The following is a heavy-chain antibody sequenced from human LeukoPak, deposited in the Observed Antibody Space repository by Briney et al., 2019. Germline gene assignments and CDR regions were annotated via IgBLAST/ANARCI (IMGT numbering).Heavy chain of an antibody. Sequence: GGSLRLSCAASGFTLSSYAMSWVRQGPGKGLEWVSAISVSGNTYHADSVRGRLTISRDSSKNTLYLQMSSLRAEDAGVYYCAKAPVTTCSGTFCYPFDYWGQGTLVTVSS. V-gene: IGHV3-23*01. D-gene: IGHD2-15*01. CDR2: ISVSGNT. CDR1: GFTLSSYA. CDR3: AKAPVTTCSGTFCYPFDY. J-gene: IGHJ4*02.